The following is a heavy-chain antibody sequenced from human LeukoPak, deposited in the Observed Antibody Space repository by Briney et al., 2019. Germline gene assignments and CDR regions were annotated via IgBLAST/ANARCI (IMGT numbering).Heavy chain of an antibody. J-gene: IGHJ6*04. CDR3: ARATTTAITTSVRRANYYYGMDV. Sequence: YNPSLKSRVTISVDTSKNQFSLKLSSVTAADTAVYYCARATTTAITTSVRRANYYYGMDVWGKGTTVTVSS. V-gene: IGHV4-34*01. D-gene: IGHD2-21*02.